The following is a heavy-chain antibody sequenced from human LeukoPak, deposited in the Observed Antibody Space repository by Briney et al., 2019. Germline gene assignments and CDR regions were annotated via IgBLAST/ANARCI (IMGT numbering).Heavy chain of an antibody. CDR1: GGSISSGGYY. V-gene: IGHV4-31*03. CDR2: IYYSGST. CDR3: ARASDCYGSGSYYYFDY. J-gene: IGHJ4*02. Sequence: SQTLSLTCTVSGGSISSGGYYWSWIRQHPGKGLEWIGYIYYSGSTYYNPSLKSRVTISVDTSKNQFSLKLSSVTAADTAVYYCARASDCYGSGSYYYFDYWGQGTLVTVSS. D-gene: IGHD3-10*01.